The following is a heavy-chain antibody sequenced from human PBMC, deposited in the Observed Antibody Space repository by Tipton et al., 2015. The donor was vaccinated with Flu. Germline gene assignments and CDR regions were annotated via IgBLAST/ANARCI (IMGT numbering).Heavy chain of an antibody. V-gene: IGHV1-69*12. CDR2: IIPIFGTA. CDR1: GGTFSSYA. J-gene: IGHJ6*02. D-gene: IGHD3-22*01. CDR3: AREPTGYDSNGYYHRGGMDV. Sequence: QVQLVQSGAEVKKPGSSVKVSCKASGGTFSSYAISWVRQAPGQGLEWMGGIIPIFGTANYAQKFQGRVTITADESTSTAYMELSSLRSEDTAVYYCAREPTGYDSNGYYHRGGMDVWGQGTTVTVSS.